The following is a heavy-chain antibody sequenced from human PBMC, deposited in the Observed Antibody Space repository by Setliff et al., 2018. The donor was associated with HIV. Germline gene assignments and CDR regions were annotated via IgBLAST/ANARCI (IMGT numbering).Heavy chain of an antibody. J-gene: IGHJ5*02. CDR1: GFTFNGYA. CDR3: ARDSRYFEMDWWFDP. D-gene: IGHD3-9*01. Sequence: GGPLRLSCAASGFTFNGYAMHWVRQAPGKGLEWVAVISYDGSDKYYADSVKGRFTISRDNSKNTLYVQMNSLRPEDTAVYYCARDSRYFEMDWWFDPWGQGTLVTVSS. CDR2: ISYDGSDK. V-gene: IGHV3-30*01.